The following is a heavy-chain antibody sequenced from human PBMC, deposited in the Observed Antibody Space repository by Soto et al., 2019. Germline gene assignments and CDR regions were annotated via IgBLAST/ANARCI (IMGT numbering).Heavy chain of an antibody. CDR2: LIPIFGTA. Sequence: QVQLVQSGAEVKKPGSSVKVSCKASGGTFSSYAISWVRQAPGQGLEWMGGLIPIFGTANYAQKFQGRVTITADEATSTAYMELSSLRSEDTAVYYCARERLTGTTTFYYYYGMDVWGQGTTVTVSS. J-gene: IGHJ6*02. D-gene: IGHD1-7*01. V-gene: IGHV1-69*01. CDR3: ARERLTGTTTFYYYYGMDV. CDR1: GGTFSSYA.